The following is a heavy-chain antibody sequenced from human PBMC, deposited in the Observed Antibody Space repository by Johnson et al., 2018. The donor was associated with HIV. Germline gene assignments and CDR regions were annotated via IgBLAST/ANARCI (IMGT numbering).Heavy chain of an antibody. J-gene: IGHJ3*02. V-gene: IGHV3-20*04. D-gene: IGHD6-13*01. Sequence: VQLVESGGGLVKPGKSLRLSCAASGFTFDDYGMSWVRQVPGKGLEWVSGINWNGGSTGYADSVKGRFTISRDNNKNSLYLQMNSLRAEDTALYSCAKDRSSWYPSDAFDIGGQGTVVTVSS. CDR2: INWNGGST. CDR1: GFTFDDYG. CDR3: AKDRSSWYPSDAFDI.